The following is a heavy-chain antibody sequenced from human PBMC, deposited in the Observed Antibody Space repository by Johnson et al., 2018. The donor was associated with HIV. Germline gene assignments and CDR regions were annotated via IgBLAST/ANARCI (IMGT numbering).Heavy chain of an antibody. D-gene: IGHD3-16*02. Sequence: QVQLVESGGGVVQPGRSLRLSCAASGFTFSSYAMHWVRQAPGKGLEWVAVISYDGSNKYYADSVKGRFTISRDNSKNTLYLQMNSLRAEDTAIYYCAREGGGVITFGVVIVPPGAFDIWGQGTMVTVSS. CDR1: GFTFSSYA. CDR3: AREGGGVITFGVVIVPPGAFDI. J-gene: IGHJ3*02. V-gene: IGHV3-30-3*01. CDR2: ISYDGSNK.